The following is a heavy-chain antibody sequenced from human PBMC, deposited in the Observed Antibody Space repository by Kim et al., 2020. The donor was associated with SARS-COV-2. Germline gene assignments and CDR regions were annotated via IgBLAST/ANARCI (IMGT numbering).Heavy chain of an antibody. V-gene: IGHV3-30*18. CDR2: ISYDGSNK. J-gene: IGHJ6*02. Sequence: GGSLRLSCAASGFTFSSYGMHWVRQAPGKGLEWVAVISYDGSNKYYADSVKGRFTISRDNSKNTLYLQMNSLRAEDTAVYYCAKELPPGYSSGWSYYYYGIDVWGHGTTVTVSS. CDR3: AKELPPGYSSGWSYYYYGIDV. D-gene: IGHD6-19*01. CDR1: GFTFSSYG.